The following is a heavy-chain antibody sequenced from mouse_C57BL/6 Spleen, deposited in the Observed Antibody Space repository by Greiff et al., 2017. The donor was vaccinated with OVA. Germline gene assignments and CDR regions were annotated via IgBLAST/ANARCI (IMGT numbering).Heavy chain of an antibody. CDR2: INPYNGGT. V-gene: IGHV1-19*01. D-gene: IGHD3-2*02. CDR3: AREGTAQASDY. Sequence: EVQLQQSGPVLVKPGASVKMSCKASGYTFTDYYMNWVKQSHGKSLEWIGVINPYNGGTSYNQKFKGKATLTVDKSSSTAYMELNNLTSEDSAVYYCAREGTAQASDYWGQGTTLTVSS. CDR1: GYTFTDYY. J-gene: IGHJ2*01.